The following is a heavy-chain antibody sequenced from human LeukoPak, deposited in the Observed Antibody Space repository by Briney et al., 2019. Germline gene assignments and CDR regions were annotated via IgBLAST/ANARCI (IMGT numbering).Heavy chain of an antibody. J-gene: IGHJ4*02. Sequence: ASVKVSCKASGYTFTGYYMHWVRQAPGQGLEWMGWINPNSGGTSYAQKFQGRVTMTRDTSISTAYMELSRLRSDDTAVYYCARDGPYSGSYFYWGQGTLVTVSS. D-gene: IGHD1-26*01. CDR2: INPNSGGT. CDR1: GYTFTGYY. V-gene: IGHV1-2*02. CDR3: ARDGPYSGSYFY.